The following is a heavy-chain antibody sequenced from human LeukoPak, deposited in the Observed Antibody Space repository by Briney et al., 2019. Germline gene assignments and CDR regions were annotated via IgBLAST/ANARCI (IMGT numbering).Heavy chain of an antibody. D-gene: IGHD3-9*01. CDR3: ARVKRTKAGIFWSKGAYNWFDP. Sequence: SETLSLTCTVSGGSISSSYYYWGWIRQPPGKGLEWIGGMYYSGSTYYNPSLKSRVTISVDTSKNQFSLRLSSVTAADTAVYYCARVKRTKAGIFWSKGAYNWFDPWGQGTLVTVSS. J-gene: IGHJ5*02. CDR2: MYYSGST. CDR1: GGSISSSYYY. V-gene: IGHV4-39*01.